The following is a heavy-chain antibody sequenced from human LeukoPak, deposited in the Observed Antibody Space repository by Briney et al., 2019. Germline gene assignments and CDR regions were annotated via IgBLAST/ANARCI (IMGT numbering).Heavy chain of an antibody. Sequence: PGGSLRPSCAASGFPFSSYAMSWVRQAPGQGLEWVSAISGSGGSTYYADSVKGRFTISRDNSKNTLYLQMNSLRAEDTAVYYSAKKETYYYDSSGYWLDYWGQGTLVTVSS. V-gene: IGHV3-23*01. CDR3: AKKETYYYDSSGYWLDY. D-gene: IGHD3-22*01. CDR1: GFPFSSYA. CDR2: ISGSGGST. J-gene: IGHJ4*02.